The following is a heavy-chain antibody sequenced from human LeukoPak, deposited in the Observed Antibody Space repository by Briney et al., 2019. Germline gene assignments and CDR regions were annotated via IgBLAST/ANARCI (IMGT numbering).Heavy chain of an antibody. CDR3: AKVLRSSGWYYFDY. CDR1: GFTFSSYA. D-gene: IGHD6-19*01. V-gene: IGHV3-23*01. J-gene: IGHJ4*02. Sequence: GGSLRLSCAASGFTFSSYAMSWVRQAPGKGLEWVSAISGSGGSTYYADSVKGRFTISRDNSKNTLYLQMISLRAEDTAVYYCAKVLRSSGWYYFDYWGQGTLVTVSS. CDR2: ISGSGGST.